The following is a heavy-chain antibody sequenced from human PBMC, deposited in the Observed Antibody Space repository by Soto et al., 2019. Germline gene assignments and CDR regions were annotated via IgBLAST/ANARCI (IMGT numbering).Heavy chain of an antibody. CDR3: ASVYGRVKPADSWSGYYDY. CDR2: INPSGAST. D-gene: IGHD3-3*01. J-gene: IGHJ4*02. CDR1: GYSFTNNY. V-gene: IGHV1-46*01. Sequence: QVQLVQSGAEVIKPGASVKISCKASGYSFTNNYINWVRQAPGQGLEWVGLINPSGASTTYAQNFQGRVPMTGATSMRTVYMELSILRHDDTAVYYCASVYGRVKPADSWSGYYDYWGQGTQVTVSS.